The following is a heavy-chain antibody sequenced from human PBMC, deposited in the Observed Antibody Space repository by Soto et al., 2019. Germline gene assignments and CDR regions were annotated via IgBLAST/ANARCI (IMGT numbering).Heavy chain of an antibody. CDR3: VKDHPALEY. CDR2: IRSDGDRI. V-gene: IGHV3-64D*06. J-gene: IGHJ4*01. Sequence: GGSLRLSCSSSGFPFSDYAMHWVRQAPGKGLEYVSVIRSDGDRIYYADSVKGRFTISRDNSKNTLFLQMNSLRPEDTAMYYCVKDHPALEYWGHGTLVTVSS. CDR1: GFPFSDYA.